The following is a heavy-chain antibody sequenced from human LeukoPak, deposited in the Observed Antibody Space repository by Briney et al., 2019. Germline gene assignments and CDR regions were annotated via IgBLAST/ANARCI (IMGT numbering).Heavy chain of an antibody. CDR2: INPNSGGT. Sequence: GASVKVSCKASGYTFTGYYMHWVRQAPGQGLEWMGWINPNSGGTNYAQKFQGRVTMTRDASISTAYMELSRLRSDDTAVYYCARVPVVGATRYYFDYWGQGTLVTVSS. CDR3: ARVPVVGATRYYFDY. CDR1: GYTFTGYY. V-gene: IGHV1-2*02. J-gene: IGHJ4*02. D-gene: IGHD1-26*01.